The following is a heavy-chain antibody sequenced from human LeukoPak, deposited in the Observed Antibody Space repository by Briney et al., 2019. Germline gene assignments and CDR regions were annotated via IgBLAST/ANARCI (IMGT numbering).Heavy chain of an antibody. CDR1: GGSFSGYY. J-gene: IGHJ4*02. CDR3: ARDITMGATTGGFFDY. D-gene: IGHD1-26*01. V-gene: IGHV4-34*01. CDR2: INHSGST. Sequence: SETLSLTCAVYGGSFSGYYWSWIRQPPGKGLEWIGEINHSGSTNYNPSLKSRVTISVDTSKNQFSLELSSVTAADTAVYYCARDITMGATTGGFFDYWGQGTLVTVSS.